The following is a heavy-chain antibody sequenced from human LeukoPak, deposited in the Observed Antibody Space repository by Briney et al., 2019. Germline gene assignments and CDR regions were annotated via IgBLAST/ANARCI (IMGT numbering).Heavy chain of an antibody. J-gene: IGHJ4*02. Sequence: SETLSLTCAVYGGSFSGYYWSWIRQPPGKGLEWVGEINHSGSTNYNPSFKSRVTISVNTSKNQFSLKLSSVTDADTAVYYCARHHDSGPDFDYWGQGTLVTVSS. D-gene: IGHD6-25*01. CDR2: INHSGST. V-gene: IGHV4-34*01. CDR3: ARHHDSGPDFDY. CDR1: GGSFSGYY.